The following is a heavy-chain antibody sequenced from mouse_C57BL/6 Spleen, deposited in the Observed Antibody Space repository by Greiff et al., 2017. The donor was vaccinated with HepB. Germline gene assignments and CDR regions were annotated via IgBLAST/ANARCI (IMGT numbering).Heavy chain of an antibody. J-gene: IGHJ4*01. CDR3: ARLRGYAMDY. CDR2: IDPNSGGT. Sequence: VQLQQPGAELVKPGASVKLSCKASGYTFTSYWMHWVKQRPGRGLEWIGRIDPNSGGTKNNEKFKSKATLTVDKPSSTAYMQLSSLTSEDSAFYYCARLRGYAMDYWGQGTSVTVSS. CDR1: GYTFTSYW. V-gene: IGHV1-72*01.